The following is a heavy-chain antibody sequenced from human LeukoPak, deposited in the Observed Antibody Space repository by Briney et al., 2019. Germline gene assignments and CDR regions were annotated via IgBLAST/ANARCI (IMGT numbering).Heavy chain of an antibody. Sequence: SETLSLTCTVSGGSISSHSWSWIRQPPGKGLEWIGYIFYSGSTNYNPSLKSRVTISVDTSKNQFSLKLSSVTAADTAVYYCAREGTRGDPYYYYMDVRGKGSTVTVSS. D-gene: IGHD3-10*01. CDR2: IFYSGST. J-gene: IGHJ6*03. CDR3: AREGTRGDPYYYYMDV. CDR1: GGSISSHS. V-gene: IGHV4-59*11.